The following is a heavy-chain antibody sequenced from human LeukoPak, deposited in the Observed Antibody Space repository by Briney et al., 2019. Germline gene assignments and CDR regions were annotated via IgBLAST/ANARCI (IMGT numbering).Heavy chain of an antibody. V-gene: IGHV4-34*01. J-gene: IGHJ5*02. D-gene: IGHD2-2*01. Sequence: PSETLSLTCAVYGGSFSGYHWSWIRQPPGKGLEWIGEINHSGSTNYNPSLKSRVTISVDTSKDQFSLKLSSVTAADTAVYYCARGTSGGYCSSTSCRGHWFDPWGQGTLVTVSS. CDR3: ARGTSGGYCSSTSCRGHWFDP. CDR1: GGSFSGYH. CDR2: INHSGST.